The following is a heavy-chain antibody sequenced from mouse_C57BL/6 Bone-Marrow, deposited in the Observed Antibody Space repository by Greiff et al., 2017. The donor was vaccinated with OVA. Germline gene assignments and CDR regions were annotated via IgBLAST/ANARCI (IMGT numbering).Heavy chain of an antibody. CDR1: GYTFTDYN. V-gene: IGHV1-18*01. CDR3: ARYNYGYWYFDV. D-gene: IGHD1-1*02. CDR2: INPNNGGT. J-gene: IGHJ1*03. Sequence: EVQLQQSGPELVKPGASVKIPCKASGYTFTDYNMDWVKQSHGKSLEWIGDINPNNGGTIYNQKFKGKATLTVDKSSSTAYMELRSLTSEDTAVSYCARYNYGYWYFDVWGTGTTVTVSS.